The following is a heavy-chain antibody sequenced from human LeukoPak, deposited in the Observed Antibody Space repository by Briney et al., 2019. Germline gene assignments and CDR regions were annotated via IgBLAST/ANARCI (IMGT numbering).Heavy chain of an antibody. CDR2: INHSGST. J-gene: IGHJ4*02. D-gene: IGHD4-17*01. CDR1: GGSFSGYY. CDR3: ARASDYGDYFYYFDY. Sequence: SETLSLTCAVYGGSFSGYYWSWIRQPPGKGLEWIGEINHSGSTNYNPSLKSRVTISVDTSKNQFSLKLSSVTAADTAVYYCARASDYGDYFYYFDYWGQGTLVTVSS. V-gene: IGHV4-34*01.